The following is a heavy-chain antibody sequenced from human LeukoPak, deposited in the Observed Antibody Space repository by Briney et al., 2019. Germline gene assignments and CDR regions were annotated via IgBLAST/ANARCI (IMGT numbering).Heavy chain of an antibody. Sequence: SVKVSCKASGGTFSSYPISWVRQAPGQGLEWMGRIIPIFGTANYAQKFQGRVTITTDESTSTAYMELSSLRSEDTAVYYCASPKHYYGSGSYHYFDYWGQGTLVTVSS. V-gene: IGHV1-69*05. D-gene: IGHD3-10*01. CDR1: GGTFSSYP. CDR3: ASPKHYYGSGSYHYFDY. J-gene: IGHJ4*02. CDR2: IIPIFGTA.